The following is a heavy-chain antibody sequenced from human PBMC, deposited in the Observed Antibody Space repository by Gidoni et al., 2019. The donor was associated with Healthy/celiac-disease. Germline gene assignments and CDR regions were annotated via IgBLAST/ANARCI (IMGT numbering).Heavy chain of an antibody. CDR2: IYDSGGT. D-gene: IGHD1-26*01. CDR1: GGSISSGGYY. Sequence: QVQLQASGPGLVKPSQTLSLTCTVPGGSISSGGYYWSWIRQHPGKGLEWIGYIYDSGGTYYNPSLKSRVTISVDTSKPQFSLKLSSVTAADPAVYYCARVVVGATLNFDYWGQGTLVTVSS. V-gene: IGHV4-31*03. CDR3: ARVVVGATLNFDY. J-gene: IGHJ4*02.